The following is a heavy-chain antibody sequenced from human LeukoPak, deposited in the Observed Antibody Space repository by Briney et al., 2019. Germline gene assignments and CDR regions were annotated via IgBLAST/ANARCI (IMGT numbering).Heavy chain of an antibody. CDR3: ARAEEVRFLEWFNPSYYYGMDV. CDR2: ISGSGGST. D-gene: IGHD3-3*01. J-gene: IGHJ6*02. CDR1: GFTFSSYA. Sequence: GGSLRLSCAASGFTFSSYAMSRVRQAPGKGLEWVSAISGSGGSTYYADSVKGRFTISRDNSKNTLYLQMNSLRAEDTAVYYCARAEEVRFLEWFNPSYYYGMDVWGQGTTVTVSS. V-gene: IGHV3-23*01.